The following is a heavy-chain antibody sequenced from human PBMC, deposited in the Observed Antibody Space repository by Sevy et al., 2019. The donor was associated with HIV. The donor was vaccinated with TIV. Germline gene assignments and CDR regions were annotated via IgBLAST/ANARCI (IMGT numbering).Heavy chain of an antibody. J-gene: IGHJ4*02. CDR3: ARGDSGHFDY. V-gene: IGHV4-59*01. CDR2: IYYSGST. Sequence: SETLSLTCTVSSGSISSYYWSWIRQPPGKGLEWIGYIYYSGSTNYNPSLKSRVTISVDTSKNQFSLKLSSVTAADTAVYYCARGDSGHFDYWGQGTLVTVSS. D-gene: IGHD3-10*01. CDR1: SGSISSYY.